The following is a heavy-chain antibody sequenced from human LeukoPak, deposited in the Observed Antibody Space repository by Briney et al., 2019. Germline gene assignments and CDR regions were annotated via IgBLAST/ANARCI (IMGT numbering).Heavy chain of an antibody. Sequence: GRSLRLSCAASGFTFDDYAMFWVRQAPGMGLEWVSGISWNSNNIGYAASVKGRFTISRDNAKNSLYLQMNSLRAEDTAFYYCARGNRDSSGFYYYYGMDVWGQGTAVTVSS. D-gene: IGHD6-19*01. CDR1: GFTFDDYA. V-gene: IGHV3-9*01. CDR2: ISWNSNNI. CDR3: ARGNRDSSGFYYYYGMDV. J-gene: IGHJ6*02.